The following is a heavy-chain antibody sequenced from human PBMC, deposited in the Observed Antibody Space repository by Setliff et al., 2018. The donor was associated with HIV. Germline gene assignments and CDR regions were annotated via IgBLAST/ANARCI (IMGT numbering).Heavy chain of an antibody. CDR1: GFTFSGHW. Sequence: GGSLRLSCVASGFTFSGHWMHWVRQDPGKGLVWVSRIKGDGSSTAYADSVKGRFTISRDNSKNTLYLQMNSLRAEDTAVYYCAREFEVNYYMDVWGKGTTVTVSS. CDR2: IKGDGSST. D-gene: IGHD3-10*01. V-gene: IGHV3-74*01. CDR3: AREFEVNYYMDV. J-gene: IGHJ6*03.